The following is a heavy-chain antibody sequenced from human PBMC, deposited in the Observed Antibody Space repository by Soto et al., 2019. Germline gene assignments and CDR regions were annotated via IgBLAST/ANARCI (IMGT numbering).Heavy chain of an antibody. J-gene: IGHJ4*02. Sequence: QVQLIQSGAELKKPGASVKVSCETSGYTFTNFGVSWVRQAPGQGPEWMGWISAYNGATEYAQKVQGRITITTNTSTSTAYMELMSLTSDDTAVYDCAQDGGGSSGYGIDYWGQGTLVTVSA. V-gene: IGHV1-18*01. CDR2: ISAYNGAT. D-gene: IGHD5-12*01. CDR1: GYTFTNFG. CDR3: AQDGGGSSGYGIDY.